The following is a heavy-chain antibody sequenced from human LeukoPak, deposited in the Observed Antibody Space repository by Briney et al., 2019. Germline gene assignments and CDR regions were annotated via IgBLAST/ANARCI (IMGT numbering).Heavy chain of an antibody. Sequence: ASVKVSCKASGYTFTGYYMHWVRQAPGQGLEWMGWINPNSGGTNYAQKFQGRVTMTRDTSISTAYMELSRLRSDDTAVYYCARDGVLIDDFWSGTIDPWGQGTLVTVSS. V-gene: IGHV1-2*02. CDR2: INPNSGGT. CDR1: GYTFTGYY. J-gene: IGHJ5*02. CDR3: ARDGVLIDDFWSGTIDP. D-gene: IGHD3-3*01.